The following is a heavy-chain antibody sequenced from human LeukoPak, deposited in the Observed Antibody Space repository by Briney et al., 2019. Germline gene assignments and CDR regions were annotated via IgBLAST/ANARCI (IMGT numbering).Heavy chain of an antibody. CDR1: GGTFSSYA. CDR3: ASGAPIAAAGIRGDFDY. J-gene: IGHJ4*02. V-gene: IGHV1-69*05. D-gene: IGHD6-13*01. Sequence: GASVKVSCKASGGTFSSYAISWVRQAPGQGLEWMGRTIPIFGTANYAQKFQGRVTITTDESTSTAYMELSSLRSEDTAVYYCASGAPIAAAGIRGDFDYWGQGTLVTVSS. CDR2: TIPIFGTA.